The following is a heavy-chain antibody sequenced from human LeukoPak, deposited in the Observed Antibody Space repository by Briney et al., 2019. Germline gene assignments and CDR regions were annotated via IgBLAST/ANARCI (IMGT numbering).Heavy chain of an antibody. Sequence: SETLSLTCTVSGGSLNTYYWHWIRQPPGKGLEWIGYISYSGSTNYNPSLKSRVTISIDTSKKQFSLKLSSVTAADTAVYHCARSGGYSGYDVDYWGQGTLVTVSS. J-gene: IGHJ4*02. D-gene: IGHD5-12*01. CDR2: ISYSGST. CDR1: GGSLNTYY. V-gene: IGHV4-59*01. CDR3: ARSGGYSGYDVDY.